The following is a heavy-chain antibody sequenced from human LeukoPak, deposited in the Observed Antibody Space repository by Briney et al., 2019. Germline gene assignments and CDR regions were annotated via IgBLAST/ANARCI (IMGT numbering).Heavy chain of an antibody. CDR1: GYTFTGNY. CDR3: ARGDRSSSILEDAFDI. D-gene: IGHD6-6*01. CDR2: INPNTGGT. V-gene: IGHV1-2*02. Sequence: ASVKVSCEASGYTFTGNYMHWVRQAPGQGLEWMGWINPNTGGTAYAQKFQGRVTMTRDTSLITAYMESSRLNFDDTAVYFCARGDRSSSILEDAFDIWGQGTMVTVSS. J-gene: IGHJ3*02.